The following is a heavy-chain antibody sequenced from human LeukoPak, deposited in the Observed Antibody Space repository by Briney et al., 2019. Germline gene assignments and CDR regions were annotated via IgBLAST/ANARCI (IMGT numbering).Heavy chain of an antibody. V-gene: IGHV1-46*01. CDR2: INPSGGST. J-gene: IGHJ2*01. CDR3: ARDRDCSGGGCYSGFFDL. Sequence: ASVKVSCKASGYTFTSYSMHWVRQAPGQGLEWMGIINPSGGSTSYAQKFQGRVTMTRDTSTSTVYMELSSLRSEDTAVYYCARDRDCSGGGCYSGFFDLWGRGTLVTVSS. CDR1: GYTFTSYS. D-gene: IGHD2-15*01.